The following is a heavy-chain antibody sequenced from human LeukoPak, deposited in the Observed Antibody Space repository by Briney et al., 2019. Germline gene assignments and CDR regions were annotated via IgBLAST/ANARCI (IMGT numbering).Heavy chain of an antibody. D-gene: IGHD7-27*01. CDR1: GFTFSNYA. CDR2: ISGGGVST. CDR3: AKDLGPYYFDY. Sequence: GGSLRLSCAQSGFTFSNYAMSWVRQAPGRGGGWGSAISGGGVSTYYADSVKGRFTISRDNSKNTLYLQMNSLRAEDTAVYYCAKDLGPYYFDYWGQGTLVTVSS. J-gene: IGHJ4*02. V-gene: IGHV3-23*01.